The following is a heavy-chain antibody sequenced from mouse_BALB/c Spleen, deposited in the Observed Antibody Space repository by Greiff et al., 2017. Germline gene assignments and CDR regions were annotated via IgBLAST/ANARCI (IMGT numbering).Heavy chain of an antibody. V-gene: IGHV1S22*01. Sequence: LQQPGSELVRPGASVKLSCKASGYTFTSYWMHWVKQRPGQGLEWIGNIYPGSGSTNYDEKFKSKATLTVDTSSSTAYMQLSSLTSEDSAVYYCASPNYEDYWGQGTTLTVSS. CDR2: IYPGSGST. J-gene: IGHJ2*01. D-gene: IGHD2-1*01. CDR3: ASPNYEDY. CDR1: GYTFTSYW.